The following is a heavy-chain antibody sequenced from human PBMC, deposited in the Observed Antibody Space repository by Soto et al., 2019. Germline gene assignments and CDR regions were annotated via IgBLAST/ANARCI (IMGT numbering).Heavy chain of an antibody. D-gene: IGHD3-3*01. Sequence: QVKLVQSGAEVKKPGASVKVSCKASGYTFTSYGISWVRQAPGQGLEWMGWISAYNGNTNYAQKLQGRVTMTTDTSXSXXYMGLRSLRSDDTAVYYCARSTYDFWSGYYVWFDPWGQGTLVTVSS. CDR2: ISAYNGNT. V-gene: IGHV1-18*01. CDR3: ARSTYDFWSGYYVWFDP. CDR1: GYTFTSYG. J-gene: IGHJ5*02.